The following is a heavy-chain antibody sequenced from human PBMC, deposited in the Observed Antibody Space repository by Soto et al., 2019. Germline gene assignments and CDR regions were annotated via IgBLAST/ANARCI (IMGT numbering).Heavy chain of an antibody. Sequence: GGSLRLSCAASGFTFDDYAMHWVRQAPGKGLEWVSGISWNSGSIGYADSVKGRFTISRDNAKNSLYLQMNSLRAEDTALYYCAKDRSYDILTGYPRELDPWGQGTLVTVSS. J-gene: IGHJ5*02. CDR2: ISWNSGSI. CDR3: AKDRSYDILTGYPRELDP. D-gene: IGHD3-9*01. V-gene: IGHV3-9*01. CDR1: GFTFDDYA.